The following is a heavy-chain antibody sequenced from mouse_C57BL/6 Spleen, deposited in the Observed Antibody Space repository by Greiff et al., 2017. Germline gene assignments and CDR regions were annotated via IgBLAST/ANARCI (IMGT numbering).Heavy chain of an antibody. CDR3: ARGTDGYAMDY. J-gene: IGHJ4*01. CDR2: IDPSDSYT. V-gene: IGHV1-50*01. CDR1: GYTFTSYW. D-gene: IGHD3-3*01. Sequence: QVQLQQSGPELVKPGASVKLSCKASGYTFTSYWMQWVKQRPGQGLEWIGEIDPSDSYTNYNQKFKGKATLTVDTSSSTAYMQLSSLTSEDSAVYYCARGTDGYAMDYWGQGTSVPVSS.